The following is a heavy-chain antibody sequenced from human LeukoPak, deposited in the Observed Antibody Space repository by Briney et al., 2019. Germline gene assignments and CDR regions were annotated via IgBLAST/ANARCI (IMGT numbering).Heavy chain of an antibody. V-gene: IGHV1-69*05. D-gene: IGHD3-9*01. CDR3: ASFGYDILTGRIGSIDY. Sequence: ASVKVSCKASGGTFSSYAISWVRQAPGQGLEWMGGIIPIFGTANYAQKFQGRVTITTDESTSTAYIELSSLRSEDTAVYYCASFGYDILTGRIGSIDYWGQGTLVTVSS. CDR1: GGTFSSYA. J-gene: IGHJ4*02. CDR2: IIPIFGTA.